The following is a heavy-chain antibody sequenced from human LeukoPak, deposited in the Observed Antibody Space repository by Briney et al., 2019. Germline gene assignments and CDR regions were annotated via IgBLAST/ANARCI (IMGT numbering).Heavy chain of an antibody. CDR2: IIPIFGTA. D-gene: IGHD6-19*01. Sequence: ASVKVSCKTSGGTFSSYAISWVRQAPGQGLEWMGGIIPIFGTANYAQKFQGRVTITTDESTSTAQMELSSLRSEDTAVYYCASIAVAGTEVNSGYFDYWGRGTLVTVSS. CDR3: ASIAVAGTEVNSGYFDY. CDR1: GGTFSSYA. V-gene: IGHV1-69*05. J-gene: IGHJ4*02.